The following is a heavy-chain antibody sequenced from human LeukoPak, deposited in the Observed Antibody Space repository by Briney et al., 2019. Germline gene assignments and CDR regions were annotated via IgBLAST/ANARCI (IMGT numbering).Heavy chain of an antibody. CDR1: GGSISSGGYY. Sequence: SRTLSLTCTVSGGSISSGGYYWSWIRQHPGKGLEWIGYIYYSGSTYYNPSLKSRVTISVDTSKNQFSLKLSSVTAADTAVYYCARVPFTDYDFWSGYWDTALWFDPWGQGTLVTVSS. CDR3: ARVPFTDYDFWSGYWDTALWFDP. CDR2: IYYSGST. V-gene: IGHV4-31*03. J-gene: IGHJ5*02. D-gene: IGHD3-3*01.